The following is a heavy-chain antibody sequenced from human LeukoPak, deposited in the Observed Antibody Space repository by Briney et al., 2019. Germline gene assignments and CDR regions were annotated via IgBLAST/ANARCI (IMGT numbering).Heavy chain of an antibody. CDR1: GFTFSSYW. J-gene: IGHJ4*02. CDR2: IKHDGSEK. CDR3: ARAQPGYSYGYDY. V-gene: IGHV3-7*01. D-gene: IGHD5-18*01. Sequence: GGSLRLSCAASGFTFSSYWMSWVRQAPGKGLEWVANIKHDGSEKYYVDSVKGRFTISRDNAKNSLYLQMNSLRAEDTAVYYCARAQPGYSYGYDYWGQGTLVTVSS.